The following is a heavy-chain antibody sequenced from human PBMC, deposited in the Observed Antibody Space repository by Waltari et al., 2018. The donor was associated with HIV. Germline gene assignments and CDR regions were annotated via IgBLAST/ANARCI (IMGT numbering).Heavy chain of an antibody. J-gene: IGHJ4*02. CDR1: GFTLRSYW. D-gene: IGHD6-19*01. CDR2: INTEGNTI. V-gene: IGHV3-74*01. CDR3: ARECLRVCFSSGWEEVAH. Sequence: EVQLVESGGGLVQPGGYLRLSCEASGFTLRSYWMHWGRQAPGKGLEWVSRINTEGNTITYADSVKGRFTISRDNANNTLYLEMNSLRPEDTGIYYCARECLRVCFSSGWEEVAHWGQGTLVTVSS.